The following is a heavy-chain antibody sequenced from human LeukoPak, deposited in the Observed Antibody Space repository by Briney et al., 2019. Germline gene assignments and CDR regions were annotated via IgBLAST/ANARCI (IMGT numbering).Heavy chain of an antibody. V-gene: IGHV3-23*01. J-gene: IGHJ6*04. CDR1: GFTVSSNY. Sequence: GGSLRLSCAASGFTVSSNYMSWVRQAPGKGLEWVSAISGSGGSTYYADSVKGRFTISRDNSKNTLYLQMNSLRAEDTAVYYCARLVVPALYYYYGMDVWGKGTTVTVSS. CDR3: ARLVVPALYYYYGMDV. D-gene: IGHD2-2*01. CDR2: ISGSGGST.